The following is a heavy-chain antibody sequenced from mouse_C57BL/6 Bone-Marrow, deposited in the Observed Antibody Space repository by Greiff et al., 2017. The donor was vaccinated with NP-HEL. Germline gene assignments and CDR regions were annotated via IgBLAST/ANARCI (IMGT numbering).Heavy chain of an antibody. J-gene: IGHJ3*01. Sequence: EVQGVESGGGLVKPGGSLKLSCAASGFTFSDYAMSWVRQTPEKRLEWVANISDGGSYTYYPDNVKGRFTFSRDNATNNLYLHLRRLNSEDAAVYYCARGYYSNYFPDWGQGTLVTVAS. V-gene: IGHV5-4*01. CDR2: ISDGGSYT. CDR3: ARGYYSNYFPD. CDR1: GFTFSDYA. D-gene: IGHD2-5*01.